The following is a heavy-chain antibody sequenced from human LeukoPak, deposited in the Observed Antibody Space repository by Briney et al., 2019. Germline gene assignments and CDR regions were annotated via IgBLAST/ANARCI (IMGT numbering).Heavy chain of an antibody. Sequence: GGSLRLSCAASGFTFSSYAMHWVRQAPGKGLEYVSAISSNGGSTYYANSVKGRLTISRDNSKNTLYLQMGSLRAEDMAVYYCARGGPTTVVTPGDFDYWGQGTLVTVSS. CDR1: GFTFSSYA. J-gene: IGHJ4*02. CDR2: ISSNGGST. D-gene: IGHD4-23*01. V-gene: IGHV3-64*01. CDR3: ARGGPTTVVTPGDFDY.